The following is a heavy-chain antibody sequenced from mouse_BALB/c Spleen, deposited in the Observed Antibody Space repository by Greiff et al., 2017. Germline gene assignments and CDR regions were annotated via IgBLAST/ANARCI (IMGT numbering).Heavy chain of an antibody. D-gene: IGHD1-1*01. CDR2: IDPFNGGT. V-gene: IGHV1-28*01. CDR3: ARDGVTTVVATRYFDV. CDR1: GYSFTSYY. Sequence: EVQLQQSGPELMKPGASVKISCKASGYSFTSYYMHWVKQSHGKSLEWIGYIDPFNGGTSYNQKFKGKATLTVDKSSSTAYMHLSSLTSEDSAVYYCARDGVTTVVATRYFDVWGAGTTVTVAS. J-gene: IGHJ1*01.